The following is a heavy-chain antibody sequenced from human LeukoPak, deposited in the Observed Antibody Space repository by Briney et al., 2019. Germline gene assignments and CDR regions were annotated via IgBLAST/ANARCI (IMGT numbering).Heavy chain of an antibody. D-gene: IGHD2-2*01. CDR1: GDSVSSNSVA. V-gene: IGHV6-1*01. J-gene: IGHJ5*02. CDR3: ARRLTQYDCFDP. CDR2: TYYRSTWYN. Sequence: SQTLSLTCAISGDSVSSNSVAWNWIGQSPSRGLEWLGGTYYRSTWYNDYAVSVRGRITVNPDTSKNQFSLHLNSVTPEDTAVYYCARRLTQYDCFDPWGQGILVTVSS.